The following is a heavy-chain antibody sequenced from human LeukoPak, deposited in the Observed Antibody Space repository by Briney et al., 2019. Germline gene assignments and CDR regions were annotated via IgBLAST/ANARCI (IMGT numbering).Heavy chain of an antibody. D-gene: IGHD1-26*01. J-gene: IGHJ4*02. V-gene: IGHV4-34*01. CDR3: ARRIVGATIYFDY. CDR1: GGAFSGYY. CDR2: INHSGST. Sequence: SETLSLTCAVYGGAFSGYYWSWIRQPPGKGLEWIGEINHSGSTNYNPSLKRRVTISVDTSKNQSSLKLSSVTAADTAVYYCARRIVGATIYFDYWGQGTLVTVSS.